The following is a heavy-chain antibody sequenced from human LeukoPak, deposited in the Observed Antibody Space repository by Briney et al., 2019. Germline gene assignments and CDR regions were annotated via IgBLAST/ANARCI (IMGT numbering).Heavy chain of an antibody. CDR2: VSNSGDYI. D-gene: IGHD1-26*01. V-gene: IGHV3-21*01. J-gene: IGHJ4*02. CDR1: GFSFSSYR. Sequence: GGSLRLSCAASGFSFSSYRMNWVRQAPGKGLEWVSSVSNSGDYIHYADSVKGRFTISRDNAKNSLYLQMNSLRAEDTAVYYCARDLGYSGSSFDYWGQGTLVTVSS. CDR3: ARDLGYSGSSFDY.